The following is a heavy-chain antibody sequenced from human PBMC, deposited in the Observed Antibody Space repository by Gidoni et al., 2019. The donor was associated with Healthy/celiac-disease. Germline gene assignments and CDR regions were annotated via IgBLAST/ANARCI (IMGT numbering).Heavy chain of an antibody. J-gene: IGHJ3*02. Sequence: QVQLVQSGAEVKKPGSSVKVSCKASGGTFSSFAISWVRQAPGQGLEWMGGIIPIFGTANYAQKFQGRVTITADKSTSTAYMELSSLRSEDTAVYYCARASYCGGDCYSNAFDIWGQGTNGHRLF. V-gene: IGHV1-69*06. CDR3: ARASYCGGDCYSNAFDI. CDR1: GGTFSSFA. CDR2: IIPIFGTA. D-gene: IGHD2-21*02.